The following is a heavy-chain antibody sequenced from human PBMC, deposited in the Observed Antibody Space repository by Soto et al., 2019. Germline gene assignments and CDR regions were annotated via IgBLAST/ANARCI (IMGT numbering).Heavy chain of an antibody. CDR2: ISHDGSDK. CDR3: ARDYYGSGRKAFDS. V-gene: IGHV3-30*03. CDR1: GFPFGDFG. D-gene: IGHD3-10*01. J-gene: IGHJ3*02. Sequence: SLRLSCAASGFPFGDFGMHWLRQAPGKGLEWVAVISHDGSDKFYADSVKARFTISRDNSKNTLYLQMSGLRGEDTAVYYCARDYYGSGRKAFDSWGQGTMVTV.